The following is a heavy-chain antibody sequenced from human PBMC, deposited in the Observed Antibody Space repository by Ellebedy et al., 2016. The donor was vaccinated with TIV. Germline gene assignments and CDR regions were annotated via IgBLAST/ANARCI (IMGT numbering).Heavy chain of an antibody. CDR1: GFTFSSYW. V-gene: IGHV3-74*01. Sequence: GESLKISCAASGFTFSSYWMHWVRQAPGKGLVWVSRMNSDGSSTSHADSVKGRFTISRDNAKNTLYLQMNSLRAEDTAVYYCARDPNYYDSSAYTGWFDPWGQGTLVTVSS. CDR2: MNSDGSST. J-gene: IGHJ5*02. D-gene: IGHD3-22*01. CDR3: ARDPNYYDSSAYTGWFDP.